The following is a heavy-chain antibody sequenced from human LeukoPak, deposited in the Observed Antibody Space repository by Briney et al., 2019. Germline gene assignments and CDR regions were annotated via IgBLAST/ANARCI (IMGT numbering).Heavy chain of an antibody. CDR2: INSDGSST. V-gene: IGHV3-74*01. J-gene: IGHJ4*02. CDR1: GFTFSSYW. Sequence: GGSLRLSCAASGFTFSSYWMHWVRQAPGKGLVWVSRINSDGSSTSYADSVKGRFTISRDNAKNTLYLQMNSLRAEDTAVYYCATRRFGELLNDYWGQGTLVTVSS. CDR3: ATRRFGELLNDY. D-gene: IGHD3-10*01.